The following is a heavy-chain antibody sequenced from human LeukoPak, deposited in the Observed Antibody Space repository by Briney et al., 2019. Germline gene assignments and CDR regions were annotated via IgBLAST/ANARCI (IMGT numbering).Heavy chain of an antibody. J-gene: IGHJ4*02. D-gene: IGHD1-26*01. CDR2: ISGSGGST. CDR3: ASGAQSDY. Sequence: GGSLRLSCAASGFTFTNYAMNWVRQAPGKGLEWVSAISGSGGSTYYADSVKGRFTITRDNSKNTLYLQMNSLRAEDTAVYYCASGAQSDYWGRGTLVTVSS. V-gene: IGHV3-23*01. CDR1: GFTFTNYA.